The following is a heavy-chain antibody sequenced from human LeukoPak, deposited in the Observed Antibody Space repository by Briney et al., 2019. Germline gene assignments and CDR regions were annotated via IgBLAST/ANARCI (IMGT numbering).Heavy chain of an antibody. J-gene: IGHJ5*02. CDR1: GGSISSSSYY. CDR3: ARHTTYYDFLTGYSDNFFDP. D-gene: IGHD3-9*01. V-gene: IGHV4-39*01. CDR2: IYYSGST. Sequence: SETLSLTCTVSGGSISSSSYYWGWIRQPPGKGLEWIGSIYYSGSTYYNPSLKSRVTISVDTSKNQFSLRLSSATAADTAVYYCARHTTYYDFLTGYSDNFFDPWGQGTLVIVSS.